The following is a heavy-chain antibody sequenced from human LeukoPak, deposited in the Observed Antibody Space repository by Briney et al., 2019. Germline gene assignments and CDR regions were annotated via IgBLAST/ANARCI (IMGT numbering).Heavy chain of an antibody. Sequence: SETLSLTCTVSGGSISSSSYYWGWIRQPPGKGLEWIGEINHSGSTNYNPSLKSRVTISVDTSKNQFSLKLSSVTAADTAVYYCARTSLRRGSGSYYRFDPWGQGTWSPSPQ. D-gene: IGHD3-10*01. CDR1: GGSISSSSYY. V-gene: IGHV4-39*07. J-gene: IGHJ5*02. CDR3: ARTSLRRGSGSYYRFDP. CDR2: INHSGST.